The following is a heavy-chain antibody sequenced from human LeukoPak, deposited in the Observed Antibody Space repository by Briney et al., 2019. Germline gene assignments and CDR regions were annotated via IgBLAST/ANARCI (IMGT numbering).Heavy chain of an antibody. D-gene: IGHD3-16*01. CDR1: GFTFTSYW. Sequence: GGSLRLSCAASGFTFTSYWMSWVRQAPGKGLEWVANIKQDGSEKYYVDSVKGRFTISRDNAKNSLYLQIDSLRAEDTAVYYCARGPRGLGLAYGAQGPRATVS. J-gene: IGHJ4*02. CDR3: ARGPRGLGLAY. V-gene: IGHV3-7*03. CDR2: IKQDGSEK.